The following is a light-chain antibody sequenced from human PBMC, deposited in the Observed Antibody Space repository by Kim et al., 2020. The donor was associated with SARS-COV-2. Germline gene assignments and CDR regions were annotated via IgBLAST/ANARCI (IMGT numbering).Light chain of an antibody. CDR3: QQYNNWPPWT. Sequence: PGERATRACRASQSVSSNLAWYQQKPGQAPRLLIYGASTRATGIPARFSGSGSGTEFTLTISSLQSEDFAVYYCQQYNNWPPWTFGQGTKVDIK. J-gene: IGKJ1*01. V-gene: IGKV3-15*01. CDR1: QSVSSN. CDR2: GAS.